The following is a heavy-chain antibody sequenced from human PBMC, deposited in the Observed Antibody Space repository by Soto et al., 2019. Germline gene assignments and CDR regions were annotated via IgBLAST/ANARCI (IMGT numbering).Heavy chain of an antibody. J-gene: IGHJ3*02. CDR1: GGTISSYT. CDR3: AIVLRMDAFDI. V-gene: IGHV1-69*02. Sequence: QVQLVQSRAEVKKPGSSVKVSCKASGGTISSYTISWVRQAPGQGLEWMGRFIPILGIANCAQKFQGRVTITADKSTSTAYMELSSLRSEDTAVYYCAIVLRMDAFDIWGQGTMVTVSS. D-gene: IGHD2-15*01. CDR2: FIPILGIA.